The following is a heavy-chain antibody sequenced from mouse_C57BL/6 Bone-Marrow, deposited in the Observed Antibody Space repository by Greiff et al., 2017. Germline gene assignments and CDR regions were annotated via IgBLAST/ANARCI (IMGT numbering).Heavy chain of an antibody. Sequence: VQLQQPGAELVKPGASVKLSCKASGYTFTSYWMHWVKQRPGQGLEWIGMIHPNSGSTNYNEKFKSKATLTVDKSSSTAYMQLSSLTSEDSAVYYCARGRYYGSSYPWYFDVWGTGTTVTVSS. V-gene: IGHV1-64*01. CDR1: GYTFTSYW. D-gene: IGHD1-1*01. CDR3: ARGRYYGSSYPWYFDV. J-gene: IGHJ1*03. CDR2: IHPNSGST.